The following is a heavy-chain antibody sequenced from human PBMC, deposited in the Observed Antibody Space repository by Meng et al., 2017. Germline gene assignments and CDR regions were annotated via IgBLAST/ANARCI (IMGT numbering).Heavy chain of an antibody. CDR3: ARDLGIAVAGSVGWYYYGMDV. CDR1: GFTFSSYW. V-gene: IGHV3-7*01. Sequence: GESLKISCAASGFTFSSYWMSWVRQAPGKGLEWVANIKQDGSEKYYVDSVKGRFTISRDNSKNTLYLQMNSLRAEDTAVYYCARDLGIAVAGSVGWYYYGMDVWGQGTTVTVSS. D-gene: IGHD6-19*01. J-gene: IGHJ6*02. CDR2: IKQDGSEK.